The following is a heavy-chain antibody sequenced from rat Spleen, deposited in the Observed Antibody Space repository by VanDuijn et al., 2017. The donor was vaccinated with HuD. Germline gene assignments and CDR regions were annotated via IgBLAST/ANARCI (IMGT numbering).Heavy chain of an antibody. V-gene: IGHV2-13*01. CDR1: GFSLSNYG. J-gene: IGHJ4*01. Sequence: QVQLKESGPGLVQPSQTLSLTCTVSGFSLSNYGVIWVRQPPGKGLEWMGIIWGYGNTNYNSALKSRLSISRDTSKSQVFLKMNSLQTEDIATYYCARDLTNYAYTYGVMDAWGQGASVTVSS. CDR3: ARDLTNYAYTYGVMDA. D-gene: IGHD2-1*01. CDR2: IWGYGNT.